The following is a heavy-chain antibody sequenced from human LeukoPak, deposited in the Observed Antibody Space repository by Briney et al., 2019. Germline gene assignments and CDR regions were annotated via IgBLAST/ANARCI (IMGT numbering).Heavy chain of an antibody. CDR1: GFTVSSNY. V-gene: IGHV3-53*01. J-gene: IGHJ4*02. CDR2: IYSGDTA. D-gene: IGHD1-26*01. Sequence: GGSLRLSCVASGFTVSSNYMSWVRQAPGKGLEWVSAIYSGDTAYYADSVKGRFTISRDNSKNTLYLQMNSLRAEDTAVYYCARDRNRGSYFLDYWGQGTLVTVSS. CDR3: ARDRNRGSYFLDY.